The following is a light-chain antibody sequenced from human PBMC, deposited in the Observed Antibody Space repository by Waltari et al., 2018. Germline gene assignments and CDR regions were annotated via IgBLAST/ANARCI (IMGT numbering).Light chain of an antibody. CDR2: AAS. J-gene: IGKJ3*01. Sequence: DIQMTTHPPSLSASLGDRVTITCPASQSSSNYLNWYQQKPGEAPKLLIYAASSLQIGIPSRFSGSGSGTDFALTISSLQPEDFATYYCQQCYSTLPFTFGPGTKVDIK. CDR1: QSSSNY. V-gene: IGKV1-39*01. CDR3: QQCYSTLPFT.